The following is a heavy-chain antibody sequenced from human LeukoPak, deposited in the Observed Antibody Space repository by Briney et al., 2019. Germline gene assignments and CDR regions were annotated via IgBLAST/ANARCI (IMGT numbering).Heavy chain of an antibody. CDR3: AILPETDTYYYDNRGYYRPGVH. D-gene: IGHD3-22*01. CDR1: GGAISSSHYY. Sequence: SETLSLTCTVSGGAISSSHYYWGWIRQPPGKGLDWIGSIYYSGSTYYNPSLKSRVTISVDTSKNQFSLKLSPATAADTAVYYCAILPETDTYYYDNRGYYRPGVHWGQGTLVTVSS. J-gene: IGHJ4*02. V-gene: IGHV4-39*07. CDR2: IYYSGST.